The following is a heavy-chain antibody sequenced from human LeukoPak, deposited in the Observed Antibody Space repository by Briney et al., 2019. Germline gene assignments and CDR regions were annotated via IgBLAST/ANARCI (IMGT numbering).Heavy chain of an antibody. CDR1: IYTFTSYY. J-gene: IGHJ3*02. CDR2: INPSGGST. D-gene: IGHD2-15*01. V-gene: IGHV1-46*01. Sequence: AATVKVFCKASIYTFTSYYIHWVRHAPGQGLECMGIINPSGGSTSNAQKFQGRVTMTRDLSTSTVYMELSRLRSEDAAVYDCARWVVVAATESHVFDIWGQGTMVTVSS. CDR3: ARWVVVAATESHVFDI.